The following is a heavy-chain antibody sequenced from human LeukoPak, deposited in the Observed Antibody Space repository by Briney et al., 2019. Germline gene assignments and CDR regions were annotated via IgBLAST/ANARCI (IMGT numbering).Heavy chain of an antibody. CDR2: INHSGST. J-gene: IGHJ4*02. CDR3: ARRIAVAGTGCDY. Sequence: PSETLSLTCAAYGGSFSGYYWSWIRQPPGKGLEWIGEINHSGSTNYNPSLKSRVTISVDTSKNQFTLKLSSVTAADTAVYYCARRIAVAGTGCDYWGQGTLVTVSS. V-gene: IGHV4-34*01. D-gene: IGHD6-19*01. CDR1: GGSFSGYY.